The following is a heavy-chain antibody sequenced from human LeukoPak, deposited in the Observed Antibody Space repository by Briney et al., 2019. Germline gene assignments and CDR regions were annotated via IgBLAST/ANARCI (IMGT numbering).Heavy chain of an antibody. CDR3: AKAPQGYNSYALLAN. V-gene: IGHV3-23*01. CDR2: ISGPGGGT. CDR1: GFTFSSYV. J-gene: IGHJ4*02. Sequence: GGSLRLSCAASGFTFSSYVMNWVRQAPGKGLEWVSAISGPGGGTYYADSVKGRFTISRDNSKNTLYLQMNSLRVEDTAIYYCAKAPQGYNSYALLANWGQGTLVTVSS. D-gene: IGHD5-12*01.